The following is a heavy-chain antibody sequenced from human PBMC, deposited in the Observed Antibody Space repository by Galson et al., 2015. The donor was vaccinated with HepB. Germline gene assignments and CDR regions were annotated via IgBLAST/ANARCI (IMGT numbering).Heavy chain of an antibody. CDR3: TRVGNDYSNYGAFDY. CDR1: GFTFGDYA. D-gene: IGHD4-11*01. V-gene: IGHV3-49*04. Sequence: SLRLSCAASGFTFGDYAMSWVRQAPGKGLEWVGFIRIKAYGETTEYAASVKGRFTISRDDSKGIAYLQMSSLRTEDTALYYCTRVGNDYSNYGAFDYWGQGTLVTVSS. J-gene: IGHJ4*02. CDR2: IRIKAYGETT.